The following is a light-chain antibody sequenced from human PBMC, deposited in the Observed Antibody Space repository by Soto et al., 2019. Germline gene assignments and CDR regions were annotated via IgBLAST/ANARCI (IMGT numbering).Light chain of an antibody. CDR3: QQSYSTPTT. CDR1: QSISSW. V-gene: IGKV1-5*03. J-gene: IGKJ5*01. Sequence: DIQMTQSPSTLSASVGDRVTITCRASQSISSWLAWYQQKPGKAPKLLIYQASNLQSGVPSRFSGSGSGTDFTLTISSLQPEDFATYYCQQSYSTPTTFGQGTRLEIK. CDR2: QAS.